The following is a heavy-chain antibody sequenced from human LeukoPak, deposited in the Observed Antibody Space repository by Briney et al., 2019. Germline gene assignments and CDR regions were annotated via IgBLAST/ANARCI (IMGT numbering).Heavy chain of an antibody. Sequence: HAGGSLRLSCAASGFTFSNYAMSWVRQAPGKGLEWVSVISGNGNTIYYADSVKGRFTISRDNSKNTLYLQMNSLRAEDTATYYCAKEFYSDTSSLYYKYLDFWGQGAPVTVSS. J-gene: IGHJ4*02. D-gene: IGHD3-22*01. CDR1: GFTFSNYA. V-gene: IGHV3-23*01. CDR3: AKEFYSDTSSLYYKYLDF. CDR2: ISGNGNTI.